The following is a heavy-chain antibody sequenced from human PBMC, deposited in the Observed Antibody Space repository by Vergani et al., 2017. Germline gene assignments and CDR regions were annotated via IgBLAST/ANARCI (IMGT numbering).Heavy chain of an antibody. CDR2: ISGHGDRT. CDR3: ARLSYDTTPYLQGGYDC. Sequence: EVQLLESGGNLIQPGGSLRLSCGASGFTFSSYAMTWVRLAPGKGLQWVSAISGHGDRTYYADSVKGRFTISRDNSKNTVYLQMNSLRAEDTAVYYCARLSYDTTPYLQGGYDCWGQGTLVSVSS. CDR1: GFTFSSYA. J-gene: IGHJ4*02. D-gene: IGHD3-22*01. V-gene: IGHV3-23*01.